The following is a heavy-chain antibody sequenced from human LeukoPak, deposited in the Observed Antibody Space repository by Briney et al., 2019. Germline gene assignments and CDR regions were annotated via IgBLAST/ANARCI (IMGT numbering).Heavy chain of an antibody. CDR2: ISYSGST. CDR3: ARDAGVRDYYYGMDV. J-gene: IGHJ6*02. V-gene: IGHV4-59*12. CDR1: GGSISSYY. Sequence: SETLSLTCTVSGGSISSYYWSWIRQLPGKGLEWIGYISYSGSTNFNPSLKSRVTMSVDTSKNQFSLKLSSVTAADTAVYYCARDAGVRDYYYGMDVWGQGTTVTVSS. D-gene: IGHD2-21*01.